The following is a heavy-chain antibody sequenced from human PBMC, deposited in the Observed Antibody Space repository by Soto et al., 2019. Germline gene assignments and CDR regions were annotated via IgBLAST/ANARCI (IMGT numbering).Heavy chain of an antibody. CDR3: MTTTRDRPFDY. Sequence: EVQLVESGGDLVQPGGSLRLSCEASGFSFSSYWMTWVRQAPGKRLEYVAIIRQDGSEKKYVDSVMGRFTISRDNAKTSSYLKMNSLRDEDTAGSYCMTTTRDRPFDYWGQGTLVTVSS. J-gene: IGHJ4*02. CDR2: IRQDGSEK. D-gene: IGHD1-1*01. V-gene: IGHV3-7*03. CDR1: GFSFSSYW.